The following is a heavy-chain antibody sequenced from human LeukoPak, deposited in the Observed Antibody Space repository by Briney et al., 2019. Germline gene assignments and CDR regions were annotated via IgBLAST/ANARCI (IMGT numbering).Heavy chain of an antibody. V-gene: IGHV3-9*01. CDR3: AKDRCSSTSCYSDY. D-gene: IGHD2-2*01. J-gene: IGHJ4*02. CDR1: GFTFEDYA. Sequence: SLRLSCAASGFTFEDYAMRWARQDPGKGLEWVSGISWNSGSIGYADSVKGRFTISRDNAKNSLYLQMNSLRAEDTDLYYCAKDRCSSTSCYSDYWGQGTLVTVSS. CDR2: ISWNSGSI.